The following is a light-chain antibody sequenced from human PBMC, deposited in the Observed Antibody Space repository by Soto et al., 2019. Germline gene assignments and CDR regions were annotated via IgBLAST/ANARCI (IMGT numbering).Light chain of an antibody. CDR1: TSNIGNNF. V-gene: IGLV1-51*01. CDR2: DDK. Sequence: QSVLTQPPSVSAAPGQKVTISCSGSTSNIGNNFVSWYQQFPGTAPKLLIYDDKKRPSGIPDRFSGSKSGTSATLGITGLQTGDEADYYCGTWDSSLSAVVFGGGTKLTVL. CDR3: GTWDSSLSAVV. J-gene: IGLJ3*02.